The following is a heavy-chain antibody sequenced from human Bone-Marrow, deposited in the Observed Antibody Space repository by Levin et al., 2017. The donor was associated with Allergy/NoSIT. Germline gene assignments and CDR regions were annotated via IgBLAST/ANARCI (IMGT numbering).Heavy chain of an antibody. CDR3: AVLVRGVANWFDP. D-gene: IGHD3-10*01. Sequence: SGGSLRLSCATSGITVSDNYMSWVRQAPGKGLEWVAVMYRGGSTYYGGSVKGRFTIVRDDSTNMVHLEMNGLRVDDTAVYYCAVLVRGVANWFDPWGQGALVIVSS. CDR2: MYRGGST. CDR1: GITVSDNY. V-gene: IGHV3-53*01. J-gene: IGHJ5*02.